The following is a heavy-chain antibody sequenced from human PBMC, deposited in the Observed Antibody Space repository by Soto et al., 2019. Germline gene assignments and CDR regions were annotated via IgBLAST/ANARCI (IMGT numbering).Heavy chain of an antibody. Sequence: QLQLQESGPGLVKPSEPLSLTCTVSGGSISSSSYYWGWIRQPPGKGLEWIGSIYYSGSTYYNPSLKRRVTISVDTSKTQFALKLSSVTAADTAVYYCARHTPAISISDHWGQGTLVTVSS. CDR1: GGSISSSSYY. CDR3: ARHTPAISISDH. CDR2: IYYSGST. V-gene: IGHV4-39*01. J-gene: IGHJ4*02. D-gene: IGHD2-15*01.